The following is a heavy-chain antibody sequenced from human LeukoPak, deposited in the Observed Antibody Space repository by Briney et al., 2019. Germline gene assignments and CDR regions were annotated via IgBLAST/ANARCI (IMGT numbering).Heavy chain of an antibody. J-gene: IGHJ4*02. D-gene: IGHD2-15*01. Sequence: GGSLRLSCAASGFTFSSYWMHWVRQAPGEGLVWVSRINSDGSSTSYADSVKGRFTISRDNAKNTLYLQMNSLRAEDTAVYYCARVTRGYCSGGSCYVFDYWGQGTLVTVSS. CDR2: INSDGSST. V-gene: IGHV3-74*01. CDR1: GFTFSSYW. CDR3: ARVTRGYCSGGSCYVFDY.